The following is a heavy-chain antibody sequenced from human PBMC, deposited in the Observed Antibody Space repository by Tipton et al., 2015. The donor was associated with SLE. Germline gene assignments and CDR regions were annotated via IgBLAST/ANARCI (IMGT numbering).Heavy chain of an antibody. V-gene: IGHV4-59*08. J-gene: IGHJ6*02. D-gene: IGHD3-10*01. CDR3: ARQRLRLLSPLDA. CDR2: VCNSVST. CDR1: GASVSSFC. Sequence: GLVKPSETLSLTCTVSGASVSSFCWNWIRQSPGKGLEWIACVCNSVSTNYDPSLTSRGTISVDTSKNHFSLELTSVTAADTAVYYCARQRLRLLSPLDAWGQGTTVTVS.